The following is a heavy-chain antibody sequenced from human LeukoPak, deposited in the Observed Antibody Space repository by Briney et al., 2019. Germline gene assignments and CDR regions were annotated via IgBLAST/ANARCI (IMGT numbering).Heavy chain of an antibody. CDR1: GFTFSNYA. J-gene: IGHJ4*02. CDR3: TTPGDSGWYNH. Sequence: PGGSLRLSCAATGFTFSNYAMSWVRQAPGKGLEWVSVISRNGAHPYYIDSVRDRSTVSRDNSKNIMYLQMNSLRAEDAALYYCTTPGDSGWYNHWGQGTLVTVSS. D-gene: IGHD6-19*01. V-gene: IGHV3-23*01. CDR2: ISRNGAHP.